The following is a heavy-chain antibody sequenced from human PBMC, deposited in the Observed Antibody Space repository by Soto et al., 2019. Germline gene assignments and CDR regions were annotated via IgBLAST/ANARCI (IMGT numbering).Heavy chain of an antibody. J-gene: IGHJ4*02. CDR3: AKDPRLELRGVDS. CDR2: ISGGGSAT. V-gene: IGHV3-23*01. CDR1: GSTFSNYA. D-gene: IGHD1-7*01. Sequence: EAQLLESGGGLVQPGGSLRLSCASSGSTFSNYAMTWVRQAPGKGLEWVSTISGGGSATYYADSVKGRFTISRDNSKDTLYLEMNSLRAEDTAVYYCAKDPRLELRGVDSWGQGTLVTVSA.